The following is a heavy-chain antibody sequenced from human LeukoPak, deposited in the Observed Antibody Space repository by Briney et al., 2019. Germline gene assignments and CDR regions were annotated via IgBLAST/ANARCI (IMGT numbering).Heavy chain of an antibody. CDR3: TTSYSSSEIDY. V-gene: IGHV3-15*07. D-gene: IGHD6-6*01. CDR1: GFTFSNAW. CDR2: IKSKTDGGTT. J-gene: IGHJ4*02. Sequence: PGGSLRLSCEASGFTFSNAWMNWVRQAPRKGLEWVGRIKSKTDGGTTDYAAPVKGRFTISRDDSKNTLYLQMNSLKTEDTAVYYCTTSYSSSEIDYWGQGTLVTVSS.